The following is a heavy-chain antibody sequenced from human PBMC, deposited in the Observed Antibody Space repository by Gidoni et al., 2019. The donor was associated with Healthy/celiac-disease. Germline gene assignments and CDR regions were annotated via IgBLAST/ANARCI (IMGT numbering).Heavy chain of an antibody. D-gene: IGHD4-4*01. CDR3: ARPLQTAQNDAFDI. CDR2: IYYSGST. J-gene: IGHJ3*02. Sequence: QLQLQESGPGLVKPSETLSLTCTVSGGSISSSSYYWGWIRQPPGKGLEWIGSIYYSGSTYYNPSLKSRVTISVDTSKNQFSLKLSSVTAADTAVYYCARPLQTAQNDAFDIWGQGTMVTVSS. CDR1: GGSISSSSYY. V-gene: IGHV4-39*01.